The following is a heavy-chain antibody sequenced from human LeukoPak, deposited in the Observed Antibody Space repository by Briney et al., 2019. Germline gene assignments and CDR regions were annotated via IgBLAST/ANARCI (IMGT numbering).Heavy chain of an antibody. Sequence: SETLSLTCTVSGGSISSGDYYWSWIRQPPGKGLEWIGYIYYSGSTYYNPSLKSRVTISVDTSKNQFSLKLSSVTAADTAVYYCARHTLSYYLSPWGQGTLVTVSS. CDR3: ARHTLSYYLSP. D-gene: IGHD3-10*01. CDR1: GGSISSGDYY. J-gene: IGHJ5*02. CDR2: IYYSGST. V-gene: IGHV4-30-4*01.